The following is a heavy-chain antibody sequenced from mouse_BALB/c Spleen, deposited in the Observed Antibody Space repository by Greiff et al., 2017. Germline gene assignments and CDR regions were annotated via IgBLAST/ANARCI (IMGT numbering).Heavy chain of an antibody. J-gene: IGHJ2*01. V-gene: IGHV5-6-3*01. CDR3: AREPHYGSYLDD. Sequence: EVHLVESGGGLVQPGGSLKLSCAASGFTFSSYGMSWVRQTPDNRLELVATINSNGGSTYYPDSVKGRFTISRDNAKNTLYLQMSSLKSEDTAMYYCAREPHYGSYLDDWGQGTTLTVSS. D-gene: IGHD2-1*01. CDR2: INSNGGST. CDR1: GFTFSSYG.